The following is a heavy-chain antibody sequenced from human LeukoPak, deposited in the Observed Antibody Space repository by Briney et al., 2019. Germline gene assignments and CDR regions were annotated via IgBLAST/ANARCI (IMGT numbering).Heavy chain of an antibody. J-gene: IGHJ3*02. V-gene: IGHV3-74*01. Sequence: GGSLRLSRAASGFTFRSYWMHWVRQAPGKGLVWVSRINSDGSSTSYADSVKGRFTISRDNAKNTLYLQMNSLRAEDTAVYYCARDPYYYGSGGDDIWGQGTMVTVSS. CDR1: GFTFRSYW. D-gene: IGHD3-10*01. CDR2: INSDGSST. CDR3: ARDPYYYGSGGDDI.